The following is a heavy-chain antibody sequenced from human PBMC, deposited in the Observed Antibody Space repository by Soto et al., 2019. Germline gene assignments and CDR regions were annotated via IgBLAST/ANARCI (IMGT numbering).Heavy chain of an antibody. CDR3: ATSPYNWNDSYYYGMDV. CDR1: GYTLTELS. J-gene: IGHJ6*02. V-gene: IGHV1-24*01. Sequence: ASVKVSCKVSGYTLTELSMHWVRQAPGKGLEWMGGFDPEDGETIYAQKFQGRVTMTEDTSTDTAYMELSSLRSEDTAVYYCATSPYNWNDSYYYGMDVWGQGTTVTVSS. CDR2: FDPEDGET. D-gene: IGHD1-1*01.